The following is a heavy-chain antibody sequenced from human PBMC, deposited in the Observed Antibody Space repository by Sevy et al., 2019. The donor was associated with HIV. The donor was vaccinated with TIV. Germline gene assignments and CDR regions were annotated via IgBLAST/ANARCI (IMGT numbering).Heavy chain of an antibody. Sequence: GGSLRLSCAASGFIFDYYGMHWVRQAPGKGLEWVALISHDGSKKYYADSVKGRFTISRDNSKNTLYLQMNTLRRDDTAAYFCTKDPPVYGDFPYCMDVWGQGTTVTVSS. V-gene: IGHV3-30*18. D-gene: IGHD4-17*01. CDR3: TKDPPVYGDFPYCMDV. CDR1: GFIFDYYG. CDR2: ISHDGSKK. J-gene: IGHJ6*02.